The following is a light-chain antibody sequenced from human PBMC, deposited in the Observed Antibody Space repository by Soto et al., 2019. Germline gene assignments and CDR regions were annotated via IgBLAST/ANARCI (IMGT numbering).Light chain of an antibody. CDR1: QSVNSN. CDR2: GAS. V-gene: IGKV3-15*01. CDR3: QQFNNWPFT. J-gene: IGKJ4*01. Sequence: EIVMTQSPATLSVSPGERATLSCRASQSVNSNLAWYQQKPGQAPRLVIYGASTRATGLPARFSGSGSGTDFTLTISSLQSEDCAVYYCQQFNNWPFTFGGGTKVEIK.